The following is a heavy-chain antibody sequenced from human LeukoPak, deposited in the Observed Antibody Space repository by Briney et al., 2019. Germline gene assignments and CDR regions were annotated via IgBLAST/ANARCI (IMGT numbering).Heavy chain of an antibody. D-gene: IGHD2-21*02. CDR1: GGTLSSFA. V-gene: IGHV1-69*05. CDR2: IIPIYNPV. Sequence: SVKVSCKASGGTLSSFAFSWMRQAPGQGLEWMGRIIPIYNPVEYEQRFGGRVTISTDEDTNTVYMEMSRLRHEDTAVYYCAREPLGCGGDCHFVFWGQGTLVTVSS. J-gene: IGHJ4*02. CDR3: AREPLGCGGDCHFVF.